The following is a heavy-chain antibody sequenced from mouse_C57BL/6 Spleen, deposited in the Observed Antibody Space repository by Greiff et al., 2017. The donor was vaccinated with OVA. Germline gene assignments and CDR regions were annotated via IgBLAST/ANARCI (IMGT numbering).Heavy chain of an antibody. Sequence: QVQLQQSGAELVKPGASVKLSCKASGYTFTSYWMQWVKQRPGQGLEWIGEIDPSDSYTNYNQKFKGKATLTVDTSSSNAYMQLSSLTSEDSAVYFCAKDYAAAMDNRGEEASVSASS. CDR1: GYTFTSYW. J-gene: IGHJ4*01. CDR3: AKDYAAAMDN. D-gene: IGHD2-4*01. CDR2: IDPSDSYT. V-gene: IGHV1-50*01.